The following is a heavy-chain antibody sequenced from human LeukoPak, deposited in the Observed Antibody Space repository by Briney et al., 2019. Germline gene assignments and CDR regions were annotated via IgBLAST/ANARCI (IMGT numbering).Heavy chain of an antibody. V-gene: IGHV3-30*02. D-gene: IGHD3-22*01. CDR2: IRYDGSNK. CDR1: GFTFSSYG. CDR3: ARDKYYYDSSGYSFDY. Sequence: GGSLRLSCAASGFTFSSYGMHWVRQAPGKGLEWVAFIRYDGSNKYYADSVKGRFTISRDNSKNTLYLQMNSLRAEDTAVYYCARDKYYYDSSGYSFDYWGQGTLVTVSS. J-gene: IGHJ4*02.